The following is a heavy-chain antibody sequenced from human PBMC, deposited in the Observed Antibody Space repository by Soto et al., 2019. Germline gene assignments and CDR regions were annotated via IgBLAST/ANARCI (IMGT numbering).Heavy chain of an antibody. D-gene: IGHD1-1*01. CDR1: GGSFSGYY. Sequence: QVQLQQWGAGLLKPSETLSLTCAVYGGSFSGYYWSWIRQPPGGGLEWIGEINHRGSTNYNPSLKSRVAISVDTSKNQFSLKLNSVTAADTAVYYCARAHSPTASHDENFDYWGQGALVTVSS. CDR2: INHRGST. CDR3: ARAHSPTASHDENFDY. V-gene: IGHV4-34*01. J-gene: IGHJ4*02.